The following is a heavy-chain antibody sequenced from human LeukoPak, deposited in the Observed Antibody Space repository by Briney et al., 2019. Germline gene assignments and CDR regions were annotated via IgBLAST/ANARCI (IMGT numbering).Heavy chain of an antibody. CDR3: ATDSWGGYFDY. CDR2: FDPEDGET. Sequence: ASVKVSCKASGYTFTGYYMHWVRQAPGKGLEWMGGFDPEDGETIYAQKFQGRVTMTEDTSTDTAYMELSSLRSEDTAVYYCATDSWGGYFDYWGQGTLVTVSS. J-gene: IGHJ4*02. CDR1: GYTFTGYY. D-gene: IGHD3-16*01. V-gene: IGHV1-24*01.